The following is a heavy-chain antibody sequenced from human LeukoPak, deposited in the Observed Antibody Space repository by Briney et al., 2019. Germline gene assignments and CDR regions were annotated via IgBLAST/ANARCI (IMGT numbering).Heavy chain of an antibody. D-gene: IGHD6-13*01. J-gene: IGHJ6*03. Sequence: ASVKVSCKASGYTFTSYDINWVRQATGQGLEWMGIINPSGGSTSYAQKFQGRVTMTRDTSTSTVYMELSSLRSEDTAVYYCARDGLYEQQLASYYYMDVWGKGTTVTISS. CDR1: GYTFTSYD. V-gene: IGHV1-46*01. CDR3: ARDGLYEQQLASYYYMDV. CDR2: INPSGGST.